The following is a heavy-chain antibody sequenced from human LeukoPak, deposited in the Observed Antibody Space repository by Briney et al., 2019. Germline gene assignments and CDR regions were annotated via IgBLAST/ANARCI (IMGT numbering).Heavy chain of an antibody. CDR3: ARDRPPPAYYYYMDV. J-gene: IGHJ6*03. Sequence: SQTLSLTCTVSGGSISSGDYYWSWIRQPPGKGLEWIGYIYYSGSTYYNPSLKSRVTISVDTSKNQFSLKLSSVTAADTAVYYCARDRPPPAYYYYMDVWGKGTTVTVSS. V-gene: IGHV4-30-4*08. D-gene: IGHD2-2*01. CDR2: IYYSGST. CDR1: GGSISSGDYY.